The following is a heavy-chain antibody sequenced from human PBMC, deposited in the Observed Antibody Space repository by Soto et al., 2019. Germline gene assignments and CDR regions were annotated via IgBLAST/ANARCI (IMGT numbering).Heavy chain of an antibody. D-gene: IGHD2-2*01. CDR2: ISGYNGNT. CDR3: ASGGGCSSTSCPNWFDP. Sequence: ASVKVSCKASGYTFTSYSISWVRQAPGQGLEWMGWISGYNGNTNYAQKLQGRVTITADESTSTAYTELSSLRSEDTAVYYCASGGGCSSTSCPNWFDPWGQGTLVTVSS. V-gene: IGHV1-18*04. J-gene: IGHJ5*02. CDR1: GYTFTSYS.